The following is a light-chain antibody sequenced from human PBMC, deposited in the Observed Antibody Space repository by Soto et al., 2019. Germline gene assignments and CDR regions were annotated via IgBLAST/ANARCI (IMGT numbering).Light chain of an antibody. CDR1: SSDVGGYNL. CDR2: DVN. Sequence: QSAPTQPASVSGSPGQAITISCTGTSSDVGGYNLVSWYQQYPDKAPKLMIFDVNTRPSGVSNRFSGSKSGNTASLTISGLQAEDEADYYCSSYKRSSTLPYVFGTGTKLTVL. CDR3: SSYKRSSTLPYV. J-gene: IGLJ1*01. V-gene: IGLV2-14*01.